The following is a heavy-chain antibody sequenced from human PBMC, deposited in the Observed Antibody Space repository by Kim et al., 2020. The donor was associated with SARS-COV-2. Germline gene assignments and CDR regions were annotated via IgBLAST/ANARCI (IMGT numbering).Heavy chain of an antibody. CDR3: ARDLTRRIVGAPRGLDY. V-gene: IGHV3-30*14. J-gene: IGHJ4*02. CDR2: ISYDGSNK. Sequence: GGSLRLSCAASGFTFSSYAMHLVRQAPGKGLEWVAVISYDGSNKYYAESVKGRFTISRENSKNTLYLQMHSLLAEDTAVYYCARDLTRRIVGAPRGLDYWGQGTTVTVSS. CDR1: GFTFSSYA. D-gene: IGHD1-26*01.